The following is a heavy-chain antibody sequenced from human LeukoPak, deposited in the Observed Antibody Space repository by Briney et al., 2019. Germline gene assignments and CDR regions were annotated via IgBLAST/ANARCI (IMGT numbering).Heavy chain of an antibody. J-gene: IGHJ4*02. CDR1: GYSYTKYG. CDR3: ARSGPGTGWSFSDF. D-gene: IGHD6-19*01. CDR2: ISNYNGNT. Sequence: GASVTVSCKASGYSYTKYGFNWVRQAPGQGLEWMGWISNYNGNTDYAQKFQGRVTMTTDTMTTTAYMELRSLKSDDTAVYYCARSGPGTGWSFSDFWGQGTLVTVSS. V-gene: IGHV1-18*01.